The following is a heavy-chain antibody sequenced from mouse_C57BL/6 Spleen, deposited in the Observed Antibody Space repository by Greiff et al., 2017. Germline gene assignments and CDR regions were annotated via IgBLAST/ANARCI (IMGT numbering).Heavy chain of an antibody. D-gene: IGHD4-1*01. CDR2: IDPEIGDT. CDR1: GFNIKDDY. J-gene: IGHJ2*01. Sequence: VQLQQSGAELVRPGASVKLSCTASGFNIKDDYMHWVKQRPEQGLEWIGWIDPEIGDTEYASKFQGKATITADTSSNTAYLQLSSLTSEDTAVYYCTSNWERYFDYWGQGTTLTVSS. CDR3: TSNWERYFDY. V-gene: IGHV14-4*01.